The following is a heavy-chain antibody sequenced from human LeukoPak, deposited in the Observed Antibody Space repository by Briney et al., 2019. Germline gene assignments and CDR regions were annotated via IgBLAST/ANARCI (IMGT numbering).Heavy chain of an antibody. J-gene: IGHJ5*02. Sequence: SETLSLTCTVSGGSISSSSYYWGWIRQPPGKGLEWIGSIYYSGSTYYNPSLKSRVTISVDTSKNQFSLKLSSVTAADTAVYYCARAFEYCSSTSCLNWFDPWGQGTLVTVSS. CDR3: ARAFEYCSSTSCLNWFDP. D-gene: IGHD2-2*01. CDR2: IYYSGST. CDR1: GGSISSSSYY. V-gene: IGHV4-39*01.